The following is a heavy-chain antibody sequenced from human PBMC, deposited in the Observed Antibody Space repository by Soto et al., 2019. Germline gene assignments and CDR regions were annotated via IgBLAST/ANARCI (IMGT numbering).Heavy chain of an antibody. J-gene: IGHJ6*02. D-gene: IGHD2-2*01. CDR2: INHSGST. CDR1: GGSFSGYY. CDR3: ARLDIVVVPAAMRYYYYGMDV. Sequence: QVQLQQWGAGLLKPSETLSLTCAVYGGSFSGYYWSWIRQPPGKGLEWIGDINHSGSTNYNPSLKSRVTISVDTSKNQFSLKLSSVTAADTAVYYCARLDIVVVPAAMRYYYYGMDVWGQGTTVTVSS. V-gene: IGHV4-34*01.